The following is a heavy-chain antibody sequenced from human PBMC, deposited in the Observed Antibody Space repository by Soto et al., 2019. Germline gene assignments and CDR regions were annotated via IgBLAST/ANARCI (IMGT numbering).Heavy chain of an antibody. CDR3: ARGYYDYVWGSYRYSPRNSGSYYFDY. CDR1: GGSFSGYY. V-gene: IGHV4-34*01. Sequence: SETLSLTCAVYGGSFSGYYWSWIRQPPGKGLEWIGEINHSGSTNYNPSLKSRVTISVDTSKNQFSLKLSSVTAADTAVYYCARGYYDYVWGSYRYSPRNSGSYYFDYWGQGTLVTVSS. J-gene: IGHJ4*02. D-gene: IGHD3-16*02. CDR2: INHSGST.